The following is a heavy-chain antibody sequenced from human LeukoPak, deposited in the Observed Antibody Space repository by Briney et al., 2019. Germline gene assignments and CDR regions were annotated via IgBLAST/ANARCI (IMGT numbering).Heavy chain of an antibody. CDR2: ISHSGST. J-gene: IGHJ5*02. Sequence: PSETLSLTCAVYGGSFSGYYWSWIRQPPGKGLEWIGEISHSGSTNYNPSLKSRVTISVDTSKNQFSLKLSSVTAADTAVYYCARAPPRYCSSTSCFRNWFDPWGQGTLVTVSS. D-gene: IGHD2-2*01. CDR1: GGSFSGYY. V-gene: IGHV4-34*01. CDR3: ARAPPRYCSSTSCFRNWFDP.